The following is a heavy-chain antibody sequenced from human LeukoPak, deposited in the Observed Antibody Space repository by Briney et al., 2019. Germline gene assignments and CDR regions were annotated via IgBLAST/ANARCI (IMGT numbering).Heavy chain of an antibody. CDR1: GYTFTSYG. D-gene: IGHD3-10*01. CDR2: ISAYNGNT. V-gene: IGHV1-18*01. Sequence: WASVKVSCKASGYTFTSYGISWVRQAPGQGLEWMGWISAYNGNTNYAQKLQGRVTMTTDTSTSTAYMELRSLRSDDTAVYYCARRHYYGSGRENAFDIWGQGTMVTVSS. J-gene: IGHJ3*02. CDR3: ARRHYYGSGRENAFDI.